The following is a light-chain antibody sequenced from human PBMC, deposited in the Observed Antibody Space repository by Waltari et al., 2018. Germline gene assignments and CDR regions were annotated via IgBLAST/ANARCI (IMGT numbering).Light chain of an antibody. J-gene: IGKJ1*01. V-gene: IGKV3-20*01. CDR1: QSISKY. CDR3: QKYGTLPAT. CDR2: DAS. Sequence: EIMLTQSPGTLSFSPGERATLSCRASQSISKYLAWYQQKPGQPPRLLIYDASSRATGIPDRFSGSGSGTDFSLTISRLEPEDFAVYYCQKYGTLPATFGQGTKVEIK.